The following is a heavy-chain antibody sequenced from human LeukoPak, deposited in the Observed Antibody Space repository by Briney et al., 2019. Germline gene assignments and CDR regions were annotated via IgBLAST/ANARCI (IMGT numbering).Heavy chain of an antibody. CDR1: GSSIGRHY. V-gene: IGHV4-59*11. Sequence: SETLSLTCSVSGSSIGRHYWTWIRQPPGKGLEWIGHTHFSGSSNYNPSLKSRATTSLDRAKNQISLTLTSVTAADTAVYFCARAKAAGSYDFWGQGTLVTVSS. J-gene: IGHJ4*02. CDR3: ARAKAAGSYDF. CDR2: THFSGSS. D-gene: IGHD6-13*01.